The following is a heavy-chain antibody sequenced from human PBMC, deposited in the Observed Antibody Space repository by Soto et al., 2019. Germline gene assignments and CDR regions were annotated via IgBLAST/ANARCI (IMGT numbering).Heavy chain of an antibody. D-gene: IGHD2-2*01. CDR3: AKDGETYCSSSTCPIDS. CDR1: GGSIGRNF. V-gene: IGHV4-59*01. J-gene: IGHJ4*02. CDR2: IYHSGST. Sequence: SETLSLTCTVSGGSIGRNFWSWIRQSPGKGLEWIGYIYHSGSTNYNPSLKGRVSIKVDTSTDQVSLILTSVTAADTAVYYCAKDGETYCSSSTCPIDSWGQGTLVTVSS.